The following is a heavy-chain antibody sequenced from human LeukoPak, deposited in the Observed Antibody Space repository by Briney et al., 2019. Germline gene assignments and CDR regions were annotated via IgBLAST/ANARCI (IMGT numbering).Heavy chain of an antibody. CDR2: ISAYNGNT. Sequence: ASVKVSCKASGGTFSSYAISWVRQAPGQGLEWMGWISAYNGNTNYAQKLQGRVTMTTDTSTSTAYMELRSLRSDDTAVYYCARDAGYYDSSYFDYWGQGTLVTVSS. J-gene: IGHJ4*02. D-gene: IGHD3-22*01. V-gene: IGHV1-18*01. CDR1: GGTFSSYA. CDR3: ARDAGYYDSSYFDY.